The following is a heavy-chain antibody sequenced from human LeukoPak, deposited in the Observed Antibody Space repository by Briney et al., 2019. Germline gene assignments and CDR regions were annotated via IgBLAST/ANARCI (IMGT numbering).Heavy chain of an antibody. D-gene: IGHD7-27*01. J-gene: IGHJ4*02. V-gene: IGHV3-7*01. CDR3: VRDPGWGAIDY. Sequence: PGGSLILSCAASGFTLSNFWMSWVRQAPGKGLEWVADIKEDGSTILFVDSMRGRFTISRDNAKNSLYLQMNSLRVEDTGVYYCVRDPGWGAIDYWGRGILVTVTS. CDR1: GFTLSNFW. CDR2: IKEDGSTI.